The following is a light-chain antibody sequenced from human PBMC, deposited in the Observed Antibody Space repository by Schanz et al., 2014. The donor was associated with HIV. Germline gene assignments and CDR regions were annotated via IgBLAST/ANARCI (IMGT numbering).Light chain of an antibody. J-gene: IGKJ2*01. CDR1: QSVSWW. CDR3: QQYTSYPYT. Sequence: DIQMTQSPSTLSASVGDRVTITCRASQSVSWWLAWYQQRPGKAPTLLIYRTSTLETGVPSRFSGSGSGTEFALTISSLQPDDSASYYCQQYTSYPYTFGQGTKLEIK. CDR2: RTS. V-gene: IGKV1-5*03.